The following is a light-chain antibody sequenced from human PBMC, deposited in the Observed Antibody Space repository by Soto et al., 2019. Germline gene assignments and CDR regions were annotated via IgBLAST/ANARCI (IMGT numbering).Light chain of an antibody. CDR1: QSIRSY. J-gene: IGKJ5*01. Sequence: DIQMTQSPSSLSASVGDRVTITVRASQSIRSYLNWYQQKPGKAPKLLIYAASSLQSGVPSRFSGSGSGTDFTLTISSLQPEDFATYYCQQSYSTPITFGQGTRLEIK. CDR3: QQSYSTPIT. V-gene: IGKV1-39*01. CDR2: AAS.